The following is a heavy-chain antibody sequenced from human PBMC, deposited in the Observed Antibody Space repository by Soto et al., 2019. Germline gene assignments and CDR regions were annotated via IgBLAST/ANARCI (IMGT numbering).Heavy chain of an antibody. Sequence: QVQLVQSGAEVKKPGASVKVSCKASGYTFTSYGISWVRQAPGQGLEWMGWISAYNGNTNYAQKLQGRVTTTTDTSTSTAYMELRSLRSDDTAVYYCARVQGPTFGGRYYYGMDVWGQGTTVTVSS. V-gene: IGHV1-18*04. CDR3: ARVQGPTFGGRYYYGMDV. D-gene: IGHD3-16*01. J-gene: IGHJ6*02. CDR2: ISAYNGNT. CDR1: GYTFTSYG.